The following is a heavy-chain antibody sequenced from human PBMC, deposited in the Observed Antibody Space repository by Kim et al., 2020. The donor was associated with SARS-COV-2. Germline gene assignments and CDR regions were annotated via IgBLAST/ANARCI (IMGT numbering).Heavy chain of an antibody. Sequence: ASVKVSCKASGYTFTSYSIAWVRQAPGQGLEWVGSIITYNGKTNFAQNFQGRVTMTTDTSTSTAYMELGSLRSDDTAVYYCARFRGNSNYLEDSWGQGTLVTVSS. J-gene: IGHJ4*02. V-gene: IGHV1-18*01. CDR1: GYTFTSYS. CDR2: IITYNGKT. D-gene: IGHD1-7*01. CDR3: ARFRGNSNYLEDS.